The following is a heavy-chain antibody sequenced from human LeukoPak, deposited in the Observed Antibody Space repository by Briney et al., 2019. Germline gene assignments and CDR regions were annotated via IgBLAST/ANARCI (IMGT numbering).Heavy chain of an antibody. Sequence: SETLSLTCAVYGGSFSGYYWSWIRQPPGKGLEWIGYIYYSGSTNYNPSLKSRVTISVDTSKNQFSLKLSSVAAADTAVYYCARVPMVRGVRTSTGNWFDPWGQGTLVTVSS. CDR2: IYYSGST. V-gene: IGHV4-59*12. CDR1: GGSFSGYY. CDR3: ARVPMVRGVRTSTGNWFDP. J-gene: IGHJ5*02. D-gene: IGHD3-10*01.